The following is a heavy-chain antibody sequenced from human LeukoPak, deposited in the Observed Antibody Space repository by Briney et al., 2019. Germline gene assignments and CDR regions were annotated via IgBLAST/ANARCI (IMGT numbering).Heavy chain of an antibody. CDR2: ISSSSSYI. CDR3: ARERRGGSYFTEKRLDH. V-gene: IGHV3-21*04. CDR1: GFTFSSYS. J-gene: IGHJ4*02. D-gene: IGHD1-26*01. Sequence: PGGSLRLSCAASGFTFSSYSMNWVRQAPGKGLEWVSSISSSSSYIYYADSVKGRFTISRDNAKNSLYLQMNSLRSEDTAVYYCARERRGGSYFTEKRLDHWGQGTLVAVSS.